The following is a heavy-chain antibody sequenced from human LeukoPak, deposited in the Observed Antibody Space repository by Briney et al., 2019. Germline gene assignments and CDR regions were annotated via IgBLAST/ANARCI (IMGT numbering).Heavy chain of an antibody. J-gene: IGHJ4*02. D-gene: IGHD4-17*01. CDR3: ARGGDYGDYMYYFDY. Sequence: ASVKVSCKASGYTFTSYAMHWVRQAPGQRLEWMGWISAYNGNTNYAQKLQGRVTMTTDTSTSTAYMELSSLRSEDTAVYYCARGGDYGDYMYYFDYWGQGTLVTVSS. CDR1: GYTFTSYA. V-gene: IGHV1-3*01. CDR2: ISAYNGNT.